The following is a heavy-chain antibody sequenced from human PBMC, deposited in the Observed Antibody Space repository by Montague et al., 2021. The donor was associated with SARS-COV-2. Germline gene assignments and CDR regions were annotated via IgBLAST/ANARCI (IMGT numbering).Heavy chain of an antibody. J-gene: IGHJ6*03. Sequence: SETLSLTCAVSGGSFSRYYWSWIRQPPGKGLEWIGEISQSGNTKYNPSLQSRVSISLDTSRNQFSLKVSSVTAADTAIYYCARLGDGIVPSPILGLGPYYSFHYMDVWGKGTTVTVSS. D-gene: IGHD2-2*02. CDR1: GGSFSRYY. CDR3: ARLGDGIVPSPILGLGPYYSFHYMDV. CDR2: ISQSGNT. V-gene: IGHV4-34*01.